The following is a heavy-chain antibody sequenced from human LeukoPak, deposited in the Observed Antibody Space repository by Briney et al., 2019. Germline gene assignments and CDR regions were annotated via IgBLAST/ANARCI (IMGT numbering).Heavy chain of an antibody. J-gene: IGHJ4*02. D-gene: IGHD4-17*01. Sequence: PSETLSLTCTVSGGSISSYSWSWIRQPPGKGLEWIGYIYHSGSTYYNPSLKSRVTISVDRSKNQFSLKLSSVTAADTAVYYCARDAVDGDYVDYWGQGTLVTVSS. V-gene: IGHV4-30-2*01. CDR1: GGSISSYS. CDR2: IYHSGST. CDR3: ARDAVDGDYVDY.